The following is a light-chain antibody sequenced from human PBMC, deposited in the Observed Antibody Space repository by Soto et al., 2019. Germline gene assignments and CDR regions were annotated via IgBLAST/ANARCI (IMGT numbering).Light chain of an antibody. CDR1: QSISTW. V-gene: IGKV1-5*03. J-gene: IGKJ4*01. Sequence: DIQMTQSPSTLSASVGDRVTVTCRASQSISTWLAWYQQKPGRAPKLLIYKASSLESGVPSRFSGSGSGTEFTLTISSLQPDDFATYYCQQYNSYPLTFGGGTKVEIK. CDR2: KAS. CDR3: QQYNSYPLT.